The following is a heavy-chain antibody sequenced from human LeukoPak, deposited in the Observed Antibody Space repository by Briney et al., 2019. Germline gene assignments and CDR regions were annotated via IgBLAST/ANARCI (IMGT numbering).Heavy chain of an antibody. J-gene: IGHJ4*02. Sequence: RASVKVSCKASGYTFTTYGISWVRQAPGQGLEWMGWISANNNNTDNVQKLQGRVTMTTDTSTSTAYMELRSLRSDDTAVYYCARALYHTFDYWGQGTLVTVSS. CDR1: GYTFTTYG. D-gene: IGHD2-2*01. V-gene: IGHV1-18*01. CDR2: ISANNNNT. CDR3: ARALYHTFDY.